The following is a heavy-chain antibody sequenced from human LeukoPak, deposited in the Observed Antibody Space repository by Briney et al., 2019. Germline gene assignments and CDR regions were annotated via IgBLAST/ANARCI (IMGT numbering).Heavy chain of an antibody. J-gene: IGHJ4*02. CDR3: ARGYGSGSYYNRGFDY. V-gene: IGHV4-39*07. CDR1: GGSISSGGYY. Sequence: SETLSLTCTVSGGSISSGGYYWSWIRQHPGKGLEWIGSIYYSGSTYYNPSLKSRVTISVDTSKNQFSLKLSSVTAADTAVYYCARGYGSGSYYNRGFDYWGQGTLVTVSS. CDR2: IYYSGST. D-gene: IGHD3-10*01.